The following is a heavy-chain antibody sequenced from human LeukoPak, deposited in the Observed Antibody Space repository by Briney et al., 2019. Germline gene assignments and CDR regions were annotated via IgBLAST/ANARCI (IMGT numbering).Heavy chain of an antibody. V-gene: IGHV3-23*01. D-gene: IGHD2-21*02. J-gene: IGHJ4*02. Sequence: GGSLRLSCAASGFTFSSYAMSWVRQAPGKGLEWVSAISGSGGSTYYADSVKGRFTISRDNSKNTLYLQMNSLRAEDTAVYYCAKMGETAYCGGDCYLFDYWGQGTLVTVSS. CDR2: ISGSGGST. CDR3: AKMGETAYCGGDCYLFDY. CDR1: GFTFSSYA.